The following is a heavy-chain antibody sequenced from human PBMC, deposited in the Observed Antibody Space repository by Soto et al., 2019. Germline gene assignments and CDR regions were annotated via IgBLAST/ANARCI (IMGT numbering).Heavy chain of an antibody. CDR1: GFTFDDYT. J-gene: IGHJ6*02. D-gene: IGHD3-22*01. CDR3: AKDLYYYDSSGYYYSYYGMDV. V-gene: IGHV3-43*01. CDR2: ISWDGGST. Sequence: PGGSLRLSCAASGFTFDDYTMHWVRQAPGKGLEWVSLISWDGGSTYYADSVKGRFTISRDNSKNSLYLQMNSLRTEDTALYYCAKDLYYYDSSGYYYSYYGMDVWGQGTTVTVS.